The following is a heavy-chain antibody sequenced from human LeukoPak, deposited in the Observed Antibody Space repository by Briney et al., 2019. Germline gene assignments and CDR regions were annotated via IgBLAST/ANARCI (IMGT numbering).Heavy chain of an antibody. V-gene: IGHV1-69*13. D-gene: IGHD1-26*01. CDR2: IIPIFGTA. J-gene: IGHJ4*02. CDR1: GGTFSSYA. CDR3: ARDLSGSYPIDY. Sequence: GASVKVSCKASGGTFSSYAISWVRQAPGQGLEWMGGIIPIFGTANYAQKFQGRVTITADESTSTAYMELSSLRSEDTAVYYCARDLSGSYPIDYWGQGTLVTVSS.